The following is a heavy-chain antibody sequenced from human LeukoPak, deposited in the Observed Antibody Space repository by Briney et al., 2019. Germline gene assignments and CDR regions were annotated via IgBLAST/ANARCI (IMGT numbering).Heavy chain of an antibody. D-gene: IGHD2-2*01. CDR1: GFTFNNYG. J-gene: IGHJ4*02. V-gene: IGHV3-30*18. CDR3: AKGPLRGTAAAIDY. CDR2: ISYDGRNK. Sequence: GGPLRLSCAASGFTFNNYGMHWVRQAPGKGLEWVAVISYDGRNKHYPDSVKGRFTISRDISTDTLWLQMDSLRTEDTAVYYCAKGPLRGTAAAIDYWGQGTLVTVSS.